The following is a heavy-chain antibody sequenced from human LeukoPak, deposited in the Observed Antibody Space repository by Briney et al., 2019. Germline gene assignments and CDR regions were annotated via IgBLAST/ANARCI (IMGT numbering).Heavy chain of an antibody. CDR1: GFTFSNYA. J-gene: IGHJ4*02. CDR2: ITGSGAVT. CDR3: VQWGAYDALTGYYVPDY. D-gene: IGHD3-9*01. Sequence: GSLRLSCAASGFTFSNYAMSWVRQAPGKGLEWVSAITGSGAVTYYADSVKGRFTISRENSKNTLYLQLNSLRAEDTAVYYCVQWGAYDALTGYYVPDYWGQGSLVTVS. V-gene: IGHV3-23*01.